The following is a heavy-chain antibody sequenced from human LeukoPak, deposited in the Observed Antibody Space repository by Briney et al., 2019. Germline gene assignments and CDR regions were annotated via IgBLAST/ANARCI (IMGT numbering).Heavy chain of an antibody. Sequence: ASVKVSCKTSGYTFIHYYMHWVRQASGEGFEWMGIVDPSGDIATYAQKFQGRVTLTTDTSTSTFYMELSSLRSEDTAIYYCARDSFGVRGFDHWGQGTPVTVSS. J-gene: IGHJ4*02. CDR3: ARDSFGVRGFDH. D-gene: IGHD3-10*01. CDR1: GYTFIHYY. V-gene: IGHV1-46*01. CDR2: VDPSGDIA.